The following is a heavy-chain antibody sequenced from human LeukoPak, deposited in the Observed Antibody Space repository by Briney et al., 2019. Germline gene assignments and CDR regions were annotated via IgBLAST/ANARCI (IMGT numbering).Heavy chain of an antibody. Sequence: SVKVSCKASGGTFSSYAISWVRQAPGQGLEWMGGIIPIFGTANYAQRFQGRVTITADESTSTAYMELSSLRSEDTAVYYCARSTTPVRGYRPRFDYWGQGTLVTVSS. CDR1: GGTFSSYA. D-gene: IGHD5-18*01. V-gene: IGHV1-69*13. J-gene: IGHJ4*02. CDR2: IIPIFGTA. CDR3: ARSTTPVRGYRPRFDY.